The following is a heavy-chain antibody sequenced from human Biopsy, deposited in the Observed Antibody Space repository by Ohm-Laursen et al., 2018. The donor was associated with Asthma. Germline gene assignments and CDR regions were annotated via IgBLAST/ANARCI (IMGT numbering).Heavy chain of an antibody. CDR2: IMTVFGTT. D-gene: IGHD6-19*01. Sequence: SSVKVSCKAPGGIFSNFAISWVRQAPGQGLEWLGGIMTVFGTTNYAQKVQGRVTINADESTSTAYMEVTSLRSEDTAIYYCARCQVGYSSGWSLLLKKIYYSGMDVWGQGTAVTVSS. CDR3: ARCQVGYSSGWSLLLKKIYYSGMDV. J-gene: IGHJ6*02. V-gene: IGHV1-69*01. CDR1: GGIFSNFA.